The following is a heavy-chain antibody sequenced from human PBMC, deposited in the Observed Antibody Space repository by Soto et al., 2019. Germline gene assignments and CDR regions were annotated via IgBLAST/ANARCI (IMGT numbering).Heavy chain of an antibody. V-gene: IGHV3-7*01. CDR3: AIGLGIRGNCFDP. CDR2: IKQDGSEK. CDR1: GFTFSSYW. D-gene: IGHD7-27*01. Sequence: EVQLVESGGGLVQPGGSLRLSCAASGFTFSSYWMSWVRQAPGKGLEWVANIKQDGSEKYYVDSVKGRFTISRDNAKNSLYLQRNRLRSEDTAVYYSAIGLGIRGNCFDPGGKGTLVTVSS. J-gene: IGHJ5*02.